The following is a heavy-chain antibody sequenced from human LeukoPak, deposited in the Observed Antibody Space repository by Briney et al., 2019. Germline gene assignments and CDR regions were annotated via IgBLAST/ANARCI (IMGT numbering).Heavy chain of an antibody. Sequence: GGSLRLFCAASGFTFSSYAMHRVRQAPGKGLEWVAVISYDGSNKYYADSVKGRFTISRDNSKNTLYLQMNSLRAEDMAVYYCARGYCSSTSCPCDPWGQGTLVTVSS. CDR3: ARGYCSSTSCPCDP. CDR2: ISYDGSNK. D-gene: IGHD2-2*01. J-gene: IGHJ5*02. CDR1: GFTFSSYA. V-gene: IGHV3-30-3*01.